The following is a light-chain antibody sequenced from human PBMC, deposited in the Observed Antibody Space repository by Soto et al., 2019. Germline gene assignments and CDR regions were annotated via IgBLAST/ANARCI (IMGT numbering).Light chain of an antibody. CDR1: HSISSW. V-gene: IGKV1-5*03. Sequence: DIQMTQSPSTLSASVGDRVTITCRASHSISSWLAWYQQKPGKAPKLLIYKASSLESGVPSSFSGSVSGTEFTLTISSLQPDDFATYYCQQYNSWYTFGQGTKLEIK. CDR3: QQYNSWYT. CDR2: KAS. J-gene: IGKJ2*01.